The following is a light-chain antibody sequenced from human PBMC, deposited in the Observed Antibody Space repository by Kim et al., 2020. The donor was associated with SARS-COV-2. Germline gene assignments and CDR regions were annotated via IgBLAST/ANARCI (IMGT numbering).Light chain of an antibody. CDR3: KQYETYWT. J-gene: IGKJ1*01. Sequence: DIQMTQSPATLSAFVGDRVTMTCRASQSVDGWLAWYQQKPGKAPRLLIYQASKLASGVPSRFRGSGSVTDFTLTVSYLQSDDSAVYYCKQYETYWTFGPGTKVDIK. V-gene: IGKV1-5*03. CDR2: QAS. CDR1: QSVDGW.